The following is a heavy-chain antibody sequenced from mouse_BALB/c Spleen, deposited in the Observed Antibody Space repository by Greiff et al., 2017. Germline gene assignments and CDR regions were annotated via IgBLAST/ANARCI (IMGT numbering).Heavy chain of an antibody. V-gene: IGHV5-9-4*01. CDR3: ARDQDDSSGLMDY. J-gene: IGHJ4*01. CDR2: ISSGGSYT. Sequence: EVQGVESGGGLVKPGGSLKLSCAASGFTFSSYAMSWVRQSPEKRLEWVAKISSGGSYTYYPDTVTGRFTISRDNAKNTLYLEMSSLRSEDTAMYYCARDQDDSSGLMDYWGQGTSVTVSS. D-gene: IGHD3-2*01. CDR1: GFTFSSYA.